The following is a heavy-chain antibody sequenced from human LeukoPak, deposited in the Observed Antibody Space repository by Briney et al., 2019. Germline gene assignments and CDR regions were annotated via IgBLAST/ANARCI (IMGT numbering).Heavy chain of an antibody. V-gene: IGHV1-24*01. J-gene: IGHJ4*02. Sequence: ASVKVSCKVSGYTLTELSMHWVRQAPGKGLERMGGFDPEDGETIYAQKFQGRVTMTEDTSTDTAYMELSSLRSEDTAVYYCATSLHDYGDYGFTGWGQGTLVTVSS. D-gene: IGHD4-17*01. CDR2: FDPEDGET. CDR3: ATSLHDYGDYGFTG. CDR1: GYTLTELS.